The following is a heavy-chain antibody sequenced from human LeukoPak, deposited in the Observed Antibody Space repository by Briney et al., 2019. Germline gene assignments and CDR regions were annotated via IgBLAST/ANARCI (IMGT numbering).Heavy chain of an antibody. Sequence: ASVKVSCKASGYTFTSYGISWVRQAPGQGLEWMGWISAYNGNTNYAQKLQGRVTMTTDTSTSTACMELRSLRSDDTAVYYCARVGGPYSSGWFDYWGQGTLVTVSS. CDR2: ISAYNGNT. CDR3: ARVGGPYSSGWFDY. D-gene: IGHD6-19*01. CDR1: GYTFTSYG. J-gene: IGHJ4*02. V-gene: IGHV1-18*04.